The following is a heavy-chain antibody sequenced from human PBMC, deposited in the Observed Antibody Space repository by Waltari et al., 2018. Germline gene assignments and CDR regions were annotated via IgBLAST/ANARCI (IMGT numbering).Heavy chain of an antibody. D-gene: IGHD3-10*01. CDR3: ARVAPRGYYFDY. Sequence: SWIRQPPGKGLEWIGYIYYSGSTNYNPSLKSRVTISVDTSKNQFSLKLSSVTAADTAVYYCARVAPRGYYFDYWGQGTLVTVSS. J-gene: IGHJ4*02. V-gene: IGHV4-59*01. CDR2: IYYSGST.